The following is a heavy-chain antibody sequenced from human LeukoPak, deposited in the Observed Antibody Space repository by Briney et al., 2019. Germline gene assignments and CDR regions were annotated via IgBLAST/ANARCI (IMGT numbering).Heavy chain of an antibody. J-gene: IGHJ4*02. D-gene: IGHD6-6*01. CDR2: LYSGGST. CDR3: VSSVRGFDY. V-gene: IGHV3-53*04. Sequence: GGSLRLSCAASGFTVSTNYMSWVRQAPGKGLEWVSVLYSGGSTYYADSVKGRFTISRHNSKNTVYLQMNSLRTEDTAVYYCVSSVRGFDYWGQGTLVTVSS. CDR1: GFTVSTNY.